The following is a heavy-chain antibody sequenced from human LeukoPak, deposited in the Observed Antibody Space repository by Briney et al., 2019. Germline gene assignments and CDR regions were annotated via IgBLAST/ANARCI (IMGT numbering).Heavy chain of an antibody. V-gene: IGHV3-23*01. CDR1: GFTFSSYA. J-gene: IGHJ4*02. D-gene: IGHD7-27*01. CDR3: VRDGAHWDLDY. Sequence: PGGSLRLSCVASGFTFSSYATSWVRQAPGKGLEWVSAISGSGGSTYYADSVKGRFTISRDNSKNTVRLQMNSLRAEDTAMYYCVRDGAHWDLDYWGQGTLVTVS. CDR2: ISGSGGST.